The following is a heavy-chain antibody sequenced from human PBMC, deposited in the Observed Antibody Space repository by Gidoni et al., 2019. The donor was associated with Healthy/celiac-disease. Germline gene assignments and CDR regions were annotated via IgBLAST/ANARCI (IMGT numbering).Heavy chain of an antibody. CDR1: GFTFSSYA. J-gene: IGHJ4*02. D-gene: IGHD6-13*01. CDR3: AKVQAAAAGTFGY. V-gene: IGHV3-23*01. CDR2: ISGSGGST. Sequence: VQPGGSLRLSCAASGFTFSSYAMSWVRQAPGKGLEWVSAISGSGGSTYYADSVKGRFTISRDNSKHTLYLQMTSLRAEDTAVYYCAKVQAAAAGTFGYWGQGTLVTVSS.